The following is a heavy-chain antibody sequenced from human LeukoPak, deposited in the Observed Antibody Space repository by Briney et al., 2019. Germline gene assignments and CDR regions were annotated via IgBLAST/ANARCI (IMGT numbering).Heavy chain of an antibody. V-gene: IGHV4-4*02. CDR3: ARGLYGSDSY. Sequence: SETLPLTCAVSGASVSSSNWWIWVRQPPKKGLEWIGEIHHSGSANYNPSLKSRVTMSVDTSKNQISLRLSSVTAADTAVYYCARGLYGSDSYWGQGNLVTVSS. CDR2: IHHSGSA. D-gene: IGHD6-19*01. CDR1: GASVSSSNW. J-gene: IGHJ4*02.